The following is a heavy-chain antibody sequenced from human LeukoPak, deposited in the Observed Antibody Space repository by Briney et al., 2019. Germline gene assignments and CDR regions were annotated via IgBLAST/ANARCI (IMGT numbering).Heavy chain of an antibody. Sequence: GGSLRLSCAASGFTISTYGMHWVRQAPGKGLEWVTMLSHDGSETYYLDSVKGRFSISRDSSKKTLFLQMSSLRPEDTAVDYCARDWGSSGWYNWFDSWGQGTLVTVSS. CDR1: GFTISTYG. CDR3: ARDWGSSGWYNWFDS. V-gene: IGHV3-30*03. J-gene: IGHJ5*01. CDR2: LSHDGSET. D-gene: IGHD6-19*01.